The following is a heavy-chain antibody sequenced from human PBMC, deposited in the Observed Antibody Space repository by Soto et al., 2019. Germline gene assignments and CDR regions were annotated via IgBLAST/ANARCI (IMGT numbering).Heavy chain of an antibody. CDR2: IGGGSSAI. J-gene: IGHJ6*02. D-gene: IGHD5-12*01. V-gene: IGHV3-48*01. Sequence: GGSLRLSCAASGFTFSSYAMSWVRQAPGKGLEWVSYIGGGSSAISYADSVKGRFTISRDNAKNSLSLQMNSLRAEDTAVYYCARGPDLGGYDYAHYYYGMDVWGQGTTVTVSS. CDR1: GFTFSSYA. CDR3: ARGPDLGGYDYAHYYYGMDV.